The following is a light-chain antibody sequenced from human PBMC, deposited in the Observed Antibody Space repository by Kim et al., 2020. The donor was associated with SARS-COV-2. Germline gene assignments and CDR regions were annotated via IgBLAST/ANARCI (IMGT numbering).Light chain of an antibody. CDR2: WAS. CDR3: QQYYSTPPT. J-gene: IGKJ1*01. CDR1: QSVLYSSNNKNY. V-gene: IGKV4-1*01. Sequence: DIVMTQSPDSLAVSLGERATINCKSSQSVLYSSNNKNYLAWYRHKPGQPPKLLVYWASTRESGVPDRFSGSGSGTDFTLTISSLQAEDVALYYCQQYYSTPPTFGQGTKVDIK.